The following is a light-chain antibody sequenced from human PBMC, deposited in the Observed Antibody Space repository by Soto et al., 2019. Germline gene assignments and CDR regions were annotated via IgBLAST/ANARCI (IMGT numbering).Light chain of an antibody. CDR1: SSNIGAGYD. V-gene: IGLV1-40*01. Sequence: QPVLTQPPSVSGAPGQRVTISCTGSSSNIGAGYDVHWYQQLPGTAPKLLIYGNSNRPSGVPDRFSGSKSGTSASLAITGLRAEDEADYYCQSYDGSLSGWVFGGGTKLPVL. CDR3: QSYDGSLSGWV. J-gene: IGLJ3*02. CDR2: GNS.